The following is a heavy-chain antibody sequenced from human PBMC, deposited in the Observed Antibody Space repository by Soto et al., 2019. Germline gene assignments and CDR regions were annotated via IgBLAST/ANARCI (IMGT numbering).Heavy chain of an antibody. D-gene: IGHD2-15*01. J-gene: IGHJ4*02. CDR1: GFTFSSYG. CDR2: ISYDGSNK. CDR3: AKDRDIVVVVAATPDY. Sequence: QVQLVESGGSVVQPGRSLRLSCAASGFTFSSYGMHWVRQAPGKGLEWVAVISYDGSNKYYADSVKGRFTISRDNSKNTLYLQMNSLRAEDTAVYYCAKDRDIVVVVAATPDYWGQGTLVTVSS. V-gene: IGHV3-30*18.